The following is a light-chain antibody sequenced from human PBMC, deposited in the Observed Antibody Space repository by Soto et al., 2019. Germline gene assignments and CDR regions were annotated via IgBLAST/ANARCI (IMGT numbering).Light chain of an antibody. CDR3: QQYDTYPWT. CDR1: QNINSW. V-gene: IGKV1-5*03. Sequence: DIQMTQSPSTLSASVGDRVTITCRAGQNINSWLAWYQQKPGKAPKLLIYKASSLESGVPSRFSGSGSGTEFTLTISSLQPDDFAAYYCQQYDTYPWTFGQGTKVEIK. CDR2: KAS. J-gene: IGKJ1*01.